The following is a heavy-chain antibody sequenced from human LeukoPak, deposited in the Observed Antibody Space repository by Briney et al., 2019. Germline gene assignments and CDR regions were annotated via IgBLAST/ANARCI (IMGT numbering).Heavy chain of an antibody. J-gene: IGHJ4*02. CDR2: ISSSGNTI. D-gene: IGHD2-15*01. CDR1: GFTFSSYA. Sequence: PGGSLRLSCAASGFTFSSYAMHWVRQAPGQGLEWVSYISSSGNTIYYADSVKGRFTISRDNPKHLVSLQMDSLRAEDTAVYYCAKFSRAADSYWGQGTLVTVSS. V-gene: IGHV3-48*03. CDR3: AKFSRAADSY.